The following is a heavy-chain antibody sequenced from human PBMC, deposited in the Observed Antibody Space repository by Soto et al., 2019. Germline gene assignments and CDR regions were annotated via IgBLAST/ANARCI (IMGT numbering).Heavy chain of an antibody. CDR3: ARDHPDYDSGGYYYYMDV. CDR2: IYYSGST. V-gene: IGHV4-31*03. D-gene: IGHD3-3*01. J-gene: IGHJ6*03. Sequence: SETLSLTCTVSGGSISSGGYYWSWIRQHPGKGLEWIGYIYYSGSTYYNPSLKSRVTISVDTSKNQFSLKLSSVTAADTAVYYCARDHPDYDSGGYYYYMDVWGKGTTVTVSS. CDR1: GGSISSGGYY.